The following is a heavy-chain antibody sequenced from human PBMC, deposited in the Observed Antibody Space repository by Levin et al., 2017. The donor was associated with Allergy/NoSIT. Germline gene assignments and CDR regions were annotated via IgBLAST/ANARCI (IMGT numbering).Heavy chain of an antibody. CDR1: GGSFSGYY. Sequence: SETLSLTCAVYGGSFSGYYWSWIRQPPGKGLEWIGEINHSGSTNYNPSLKSRVTISVDTSKNQFSLKLSSVTAADTAVYYCARVTVVPAAYYYFDYWGQGTLVTVSS. J-gene: IGHJ4*02. V-gene: IGHV4-34*01. CDR3: ARVTVVPAAYYYFDY. D-gene: IGHD2-2*01. CDR2: INHSGST.